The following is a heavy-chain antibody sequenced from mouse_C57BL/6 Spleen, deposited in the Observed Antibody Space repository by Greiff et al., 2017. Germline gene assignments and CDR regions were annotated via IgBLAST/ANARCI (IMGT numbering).Heavy chain of an antibody. Sequence: EVQVVESGGGLVKPGGSLKLSCAASGFTFSSYAMSWVRQTPEKRLEWVATISDGGSYTYYPDNVKGRFTISRDNAKNNLYLQMSHLKSEDTAMYYCAREDYYGSSPHFDYWGQGTTLTVSS. V-gene: IGHV5-4*01. J-gene: IGHJ2*01. CDR1: GFTFSSYA. D-gene: IGHD1-1*01. CDR3: AREDYYGSSPHFDY. CDR2: ISDGGSYT.